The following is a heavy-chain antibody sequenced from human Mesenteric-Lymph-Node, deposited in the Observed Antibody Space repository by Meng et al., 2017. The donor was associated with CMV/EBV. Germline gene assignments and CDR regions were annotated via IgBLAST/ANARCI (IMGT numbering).Heavy chain of an antibody. Sequence: VPPQQWRAGLLKPSESLSLPCAVYGGSFSGYYWSWIRQPPGKGLEWIGEINHSGSTNYNPSLKSRVTISVDTSKNQFSLKLSSVTAADTAVYYCARHQRWLKSEGGFNYWGQGTLVTVSS. CDR1: GGSFSGYY. V-gene: IGHV4-34*01. D-gene: IGHD4-23*01. CDR3: ARHQRWLKSEGGFNY. CDR2: INHSGST. J-gene: IGHJ4*02.